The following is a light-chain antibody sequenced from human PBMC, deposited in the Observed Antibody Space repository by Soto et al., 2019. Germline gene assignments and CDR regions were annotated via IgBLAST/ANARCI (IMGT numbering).Light chain of an antibody. J-gene: IGKJ4*01. V-gene: IGKV3-15*01. CDR3: QQYRRWPPLT. CDR2: GAP. CDR1: QSIDND. Sequence: EIVMTQSPATLSVSPGERATLSCRASQSIDNDLAWYQQKPGQAPRRLISGAPTRATGIPGRVSGSGAVTLCTLAINVLQSEDLAVYYCQQYRRWPPLTFGGGTKVEMK.